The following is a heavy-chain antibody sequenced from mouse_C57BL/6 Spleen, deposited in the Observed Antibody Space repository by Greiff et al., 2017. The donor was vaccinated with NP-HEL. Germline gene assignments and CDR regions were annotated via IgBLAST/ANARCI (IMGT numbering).Heavy chain of an antibody. CDR1: GYSITSGYY. D-gene: IGHD1-1*01. J-gene: IGHJ2*01. V-gene: IGHV3-6*01. CDR2: ISYDGSN. CDR3: ARGPDYYGTPFDY. Sequence: VQLQQSGPGLVKPSQSLSLTCSVTGYSITSGYYWNWIRQFPGNKLEWMGYISYDGSNNYNPSLKNRIPITRDTSKNQFFLKLNSVTTEDTATYYCARGPDYYGTPFDYWGQGTTLTVSS.